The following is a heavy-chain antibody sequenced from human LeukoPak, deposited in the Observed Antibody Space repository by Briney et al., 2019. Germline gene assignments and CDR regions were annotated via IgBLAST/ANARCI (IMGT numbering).Heavy chain of an antibody. J-gene: IGHJ3*02. CDR2: INPNNGDI. CDR3: AREIPSTINGFDI. Sequence: GASVKVSCKASGYTFTGYYMHWLRQAPGQGLEWMGWINPNNGDIKYAQKFQGRVTMTRDTSISTAYMELSRMTSDDTAVYYCAREIPSTINGFDIWGQGTVITVSS. CDR1: GYTFTGYY. D-gene: IGHD1-14*01. V-gene: IGHV1-2*02.